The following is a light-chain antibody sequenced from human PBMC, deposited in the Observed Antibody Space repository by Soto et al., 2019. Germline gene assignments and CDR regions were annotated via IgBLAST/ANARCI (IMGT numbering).Light chain of an antibody. J-gene: IGKJ1*01. Sequence: DVHMSQSPSSLSASVGDRFTITCRAGQSISTYLNWYQQKSGKAPKLLXSAASSLESGVPLRFSGSGSGTDFTLTISSLQHDDFATYYCQQSFSTLGWTFGQGTKVDIK. CDR2: AAS. CDR1: QSISTY. V-gene: IGKV1-39*01. CDR3: QQSFSTLGWT.